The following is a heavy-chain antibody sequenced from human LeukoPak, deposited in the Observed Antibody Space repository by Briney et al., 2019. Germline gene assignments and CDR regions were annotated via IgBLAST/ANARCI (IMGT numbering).Heavy chain of an antibody. J-gene: IGHJ6*02. CDR1: GYTFTSYD. V-gene: IGHV1-8*01. CDR3: ARKDIVVVPAAILVDYYYYGMDV. D-gene: IGHD2-2*02. CDR2: MNPNSGNT. Sequence: ASVKVSCKASGYTFTSYDINWVRQATGQGLEWMGWMNPNSGNTGYAQKFQGRVTMTRNTSISTAYMELSSLRSEDTAVHYCARKDIVVVPAAILVDYYYYGMDVWGQGTTVTVSS.